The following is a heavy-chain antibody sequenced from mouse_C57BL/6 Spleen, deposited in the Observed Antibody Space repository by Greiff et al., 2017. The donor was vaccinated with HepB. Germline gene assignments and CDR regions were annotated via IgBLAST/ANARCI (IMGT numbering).Heavy chain of an antibody. J-gene: IGHJ2*01. CDR3: ARDPLTGFFFDY. CDR1: GFTFSSYA. CDR2: ISDGGSYT. V-gene: IGHV5-4*01. Sequence: EVKLVESGGGLVKPGGSLKLSCAASGFTFSSYAMSWVRQTPEKRLEWVATISDGGSYTYYPDNVKGRFTISRDNAKNNLYLQMSHLKSEDTAMYYCARDPLTGFFFDYWGQGTTLTVSS. D-gene: IGHD4-1*01.